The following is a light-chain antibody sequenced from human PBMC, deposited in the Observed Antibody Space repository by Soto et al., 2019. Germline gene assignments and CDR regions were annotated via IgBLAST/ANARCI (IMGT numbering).Light chain of an antibody. Sequence: DIVMTQSPLSLPVTPGEPASISCRSSQSLLHTTGYNYLAWYLQKPGQSPQLVIYMGSYRASGVHDRFSGSGSGTDFTLNINRVEAEDVGVYYFMQVLQAPFTFGPGTKVDIK. CDR1: QSLLHTTGYNY. V-gene: IGKV2-28*01. CDR3: MQVLQAPFT. CDR2: MGS. J-gene: IGKJ3*01.